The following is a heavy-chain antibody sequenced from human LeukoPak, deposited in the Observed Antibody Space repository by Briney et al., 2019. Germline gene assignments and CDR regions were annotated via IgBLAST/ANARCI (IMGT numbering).Heavy chain of an antibody. Sequence: AGGSLRLSCAASGFIFGSSEMYWVRQAPGKGLEWVAFISDDGRNKYYADSVKGRFTISRDNSKNTLFLQMNSLRAEDTAVYYCAKFPPFTIFGVDDAFDIWGQGTMVTVSS. V-gene: IGHV3-30*18. D-gene: IGHD3-3*01. CDR1: GFIFGSSE. CDR2: ISDDGRNK. J-gene: IGHJ3*02. CDR3: AKFPPFTIFGVDDAFDI.